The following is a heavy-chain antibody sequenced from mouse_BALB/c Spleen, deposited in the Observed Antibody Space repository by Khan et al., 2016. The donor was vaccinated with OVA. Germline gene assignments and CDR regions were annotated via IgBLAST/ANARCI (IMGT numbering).Heavy chain of an antibody. V-gene: IGHV1S135*01. CDR2: IDPFSGGT. Sequence: VQLKESGPELMKPGASVKISCKASGYSFTSYYLHWVMQSHGKSLEWIGYIDPFSGGTTYNQKFKGKATLTVDKSSSTANIHLSNLTAEDSAVYYCTRHGYVAWFTYWGQGTLVTVSA. J-gene: IGHJ3*01. CDR3: TRHGYVAWFTY. D-gene: IGHD2-2*01. CDR1: GYSFTSYY.